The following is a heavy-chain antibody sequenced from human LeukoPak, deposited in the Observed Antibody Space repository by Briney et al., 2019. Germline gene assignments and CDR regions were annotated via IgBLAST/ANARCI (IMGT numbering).Heavy chain of an antibody. Sequence: SETLSLTCTVSGGSISSSSYYWGWIRQPPGKGLEWIGSIYYSGNTYYNPSLKSRVTISVKTSKNQFSLKLRSVTAADTAVYYCARVTGYTIEDYFDYWGQGTLVTVSS. V-gene: IGHV4-39*07. CDR3: ARVTGYTIEDYFDY. D-gene: IGHD3-9*01. CDR1: GGSISSSSYY. CDR2: IYYSGNT. J-gene: IGHJ4*02.